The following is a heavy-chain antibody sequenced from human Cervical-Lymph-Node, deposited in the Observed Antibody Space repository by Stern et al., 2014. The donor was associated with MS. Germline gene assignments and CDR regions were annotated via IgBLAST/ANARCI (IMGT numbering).Heavy chain of an antibody. J-gene: IGHJ4*02. CDR3: ARLVSDDFIFRHHFDL. V-gene: IGHV4-59*01. Sequence: QVQLQDSGPGLVKPSETLSLTCTVSGDSLSNNFWTWIRQPPGKELEWIGHIYHSGFTTYNPSLKSRVTVSIDTSKNQFSLKLTSVTAADTAVYHCARLVSDDFIFRHHFDLWGQGILVTVSS. CDR2: IYHSGFT. D-gene: IGHD3-3*02. CDR1: GDSLSNNF.